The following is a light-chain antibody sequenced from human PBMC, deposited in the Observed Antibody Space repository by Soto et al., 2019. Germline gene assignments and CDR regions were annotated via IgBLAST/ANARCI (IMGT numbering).Light chain of an antibody. CDR3: SSFTSSSTLV. Sequence: QSVLTQPASVSGSPGQSITISCTGTSSDVGGYNYVSWYQQHPGKAPKLMIYDVSYRPSGVSNRFSGSKSGNTASLTISGLQAEDEADYYCSSFTSSSTLVFGGGTQLPVL. J-gene: IGLJ2*01. CDR1: SSDVGGYNY. V-gene: IGLV2-14*01. CDR2: DVS.